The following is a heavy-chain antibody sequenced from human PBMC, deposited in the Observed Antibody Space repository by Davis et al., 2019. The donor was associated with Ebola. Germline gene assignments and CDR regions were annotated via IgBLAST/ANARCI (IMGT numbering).Heavy chain of an antibody. CDR3: ATGVGYYYDS. CDR2: INAANGDT. D-gene: IGHD1-26*01. CDR1: GYIFTTWP. Sequence: ASVKVSCKASGYIFTTWPIHWVRQAPGQRLEWMGWINAANGDTKFSQNFHGRVSITRDTSASTVYMGLNSLTSEDTAVYYCATGVGYYYDSWGQGTLVTVSS. J-gene: IGHJ4*02. V-gene: IGHV1-3*01.